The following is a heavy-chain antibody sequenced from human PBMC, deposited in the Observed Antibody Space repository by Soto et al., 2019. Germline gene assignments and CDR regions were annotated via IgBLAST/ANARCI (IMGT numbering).Heavy chain of an antibody. V-gene: IGHV1-69*13. CDR3: ARGVDAGVDV. CDR2: IIPIFGTA. D-gene: IGHD1-1*01. CDR1: GGTFSSYA. J-gene: IGHJ6*02. Sequence: SVKVSCKASGGTFSSYAISWVRQAPGQGLEWMGGIIPIFGTANYAQKFQGRVTITADESTSTAYMELSNLRSEDTAIYYCARGVDAGVDVWGQGTTVTVSS.